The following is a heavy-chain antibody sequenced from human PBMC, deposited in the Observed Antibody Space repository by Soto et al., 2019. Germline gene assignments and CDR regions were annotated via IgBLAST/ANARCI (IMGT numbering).Heavy chain of an antibody. CDR3: AKDDLARLETTSAFDY. CDR1: GFTFSSYA. D-gene: IGHD1-1*01. J-gene: IGHJ4*02. V-gene: IGHV3-23*01. CDR2: ISGSGGST. Sequence: GGSLRLSCAASGFTFSSYAMSWVRQAPGKGLEWVSAISGSGGSTYYADSVKGRFTISRDNSKNTLYLQMNSLRAEDTAVYYCAKDDLARLETTSAFDYWGQGTLVTVSS.